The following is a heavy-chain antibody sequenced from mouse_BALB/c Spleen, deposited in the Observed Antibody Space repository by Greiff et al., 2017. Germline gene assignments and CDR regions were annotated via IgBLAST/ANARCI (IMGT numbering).Heavy chain of an antibody. CDR2: IYPANGNT. V-gene: IGHV14-3*02. D-gene: IGHD1-2*01. Sequence: EVKLMESGAELVKPGASVKLSCTASGFNLKDTHMPWVKQRPEQGLEWIGRIYPANGNTKYDPKFQGKATITADTASNTGYLQLSSLTSEDTAVYYCARNDGGWFAYWGQGTLVTVSA. J-gene: IGHJ3*01. CDR1: GFNLKDTH. CDR3: ARNDGGWFAY.